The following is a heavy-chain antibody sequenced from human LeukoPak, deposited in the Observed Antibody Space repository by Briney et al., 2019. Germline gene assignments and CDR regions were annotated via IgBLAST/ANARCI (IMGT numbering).Heavy chain of an antibody. J-gene: IGHJ4*02. CDR2: ISSNGGST. V-gene: IGHV3-64*01. CDR3: ARDTVDGPFVTSLDY. D-gene: IGHD5-12*01. CDR1: GFTFSSYA. Sequence: GGSLRLSCAASGFTFSSYAMHWVRQAPGKGLEYVSAISSNGGSTSYANSVKGRFTISRDNSKNTLYLQMGSLRAEDTAVYYCARDTVDGPFVTSLDYWGQGARVTVSS.